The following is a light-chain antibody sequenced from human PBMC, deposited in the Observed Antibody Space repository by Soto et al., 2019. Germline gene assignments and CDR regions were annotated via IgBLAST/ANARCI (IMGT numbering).Light chain of an antibody. Sequence: QSVLTQPPSVSGAPGQRVTVSCIGSSSNIGAGYPVQWYQQVPGTAPKLLIYGNTNRPSGVPDRFSGSNPATSASLAITGLQAEDEADYYCQSFDSSLSGWVFGGGTKLTVL. CDR3: QSFDSSLSGWV. V-gene: IGLV1-40*01. CDR2: GNT. CDR1: SSNIGAGYP. J-gene: IGLJ3*02.